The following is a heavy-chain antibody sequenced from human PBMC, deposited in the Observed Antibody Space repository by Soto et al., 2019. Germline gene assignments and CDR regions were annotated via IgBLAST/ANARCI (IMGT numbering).Heavy chain of an antibody. J-gene: IGHJ4*02. V-gene: IGHV3-7*03. D-gene: IGHD2-2*01. Sequence: GGALRLSCTDSGFMFGSDWMTWVRHGRGKGLQWVANIERYGSEKYYLDSVKGRFTISRDNADNSKSTLYLQMNSLRAEDTAVYYCAKTFLARYCSSSICYDPADYFDYWGQGTLVTVSS. CDR3: AKTFLARYCSSSICYDPADYFDY. CDR2: IERYGSEK. CDR1: GFMFGSDW.